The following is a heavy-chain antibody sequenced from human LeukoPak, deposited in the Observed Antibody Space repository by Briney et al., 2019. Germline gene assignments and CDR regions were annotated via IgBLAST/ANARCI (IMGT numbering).Heavy chain of an antibody. CDR2: ISYDGSKK. D-gene: IGHD4-23*01. Sequence: PGGSLRLSCAASGFTFSNYVMSWVRQAPGKGLEWVVVISYDGSKKYYTDSVRGRFTISRDNSKNTVYLQMKSLRAGDTAVYYCARDAYGGNSFVTAFDIWGRGTMVTVSS. J-gene: IGHJ3*02. CDR1: GFTFSNYV. CDR3: ARDAYGGNSFVTAFDI. V-gene: IGHV3-30-3*01.